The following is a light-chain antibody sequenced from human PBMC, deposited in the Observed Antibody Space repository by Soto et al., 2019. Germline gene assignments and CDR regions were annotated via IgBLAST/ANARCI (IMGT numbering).Light chain of an antibody. V-gene: IGKV3-20*01. Sequence: EIVLTQSPGTLSLSPGESATLSCRVSQSVSSSQVAWYQQKPGQAPRLLIYGASNRATGIPDRFSGVGSETDFTLTISRLEPEDFAVYYCQRYATSPHTFGQGTKLEIK. CDR2: GAS. J-gene: IGKJ2*01. CDR3: QRYATSPHT. CDR1: QSVSSSQ.